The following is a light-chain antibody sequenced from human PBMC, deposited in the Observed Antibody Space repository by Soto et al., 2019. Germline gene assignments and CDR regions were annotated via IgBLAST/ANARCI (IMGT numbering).Light chain of an antibody. CDR2: DSS. CDR3: QQRKNWPPIT. J-gene: IGKJ5*01. V-gene: IGKV3D-20*02. Sequence: EIVLTQSPGTLSLSPGERATLSCRAIQSVSSDFLSWYQQKPGQAPRLLIFDSSNRATGVPVRFSGSGSGTVFTLTIGSLEPEDSAVYYCQQRKNWPPITFGQGTRLEIK. CDR1: QSVSSDF.